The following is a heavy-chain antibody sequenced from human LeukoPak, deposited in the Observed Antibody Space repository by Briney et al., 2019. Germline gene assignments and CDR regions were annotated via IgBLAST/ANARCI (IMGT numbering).Heavy chain of an antibody. CDR2: ISYDGSNK. Sequence: PGRSLRLSCAASGFTFSTYAMHWVRQPPGKGLEWVAVISYDGSNKYYADSVKGRFTISRDNSKNTLYLQMNSLRAEDTAVYYCAKSSSGWTNYYYYYGMDVWGQGTTVTVSS. V-gene: IGHV3-30-3*02. CDR3: AKSSSGWTNYYYYYGMDV. D-gene: IGHD6-19*01. J-gene: IGHJ6*02. CDR1: GFTFSTYA.